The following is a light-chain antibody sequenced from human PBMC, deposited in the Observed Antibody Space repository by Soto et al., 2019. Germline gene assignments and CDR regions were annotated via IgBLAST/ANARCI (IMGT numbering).Light chain of an antibody. CDR3: LQVYSFPRT. Sequence: DIQMTQSPSSLSASVGDSVTITCRASQSINIYLSWYQQKPGKAPKLLINVASTLQGGVPSRFSGSGSGTEFTLAISSLQPEDSASYFCLQVYSFPRTFGLGTKVDIK. J-gene: IGKJ1*01. V-gene: IGKV1-39*01. CDR1: QSINIY. CDR2: VAS.